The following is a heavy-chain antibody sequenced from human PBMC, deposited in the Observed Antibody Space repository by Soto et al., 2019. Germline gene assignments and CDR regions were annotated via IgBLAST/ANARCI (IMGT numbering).Heavy chain of an antibody. J-gene: IGHJ6*02. CDR2: IYYSGST. D-gene: IGHD3-10*01. V-gene: IGHV4-59*01. Sequence: SETLSLTCTVSGGSISGYFWRWIRQPPGKGLEWIGYIYYSGSTNYNPSLKSRVTMSVDTPKNQFSLKLSSVTAADTAVYYCARRGYGPGFPYYYGMDVWGQGTTVTVSS. CDR1: GGSISGYF. CDR3: ARRGYGPGFPYYYGMDV.